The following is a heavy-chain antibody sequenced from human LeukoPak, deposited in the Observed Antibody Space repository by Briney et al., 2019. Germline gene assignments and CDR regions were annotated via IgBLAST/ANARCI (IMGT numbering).Heavy chain of an antibody. D-gene: IGHD4-17*01. Sequence: ASVKVSCKASGYTFTSHWMHWVRQAPGQGLEWMGIINPSGGSTSYSQKFQGRVTMTRDMSTSTVYMELSSLRSEDTAVYYCARDFLNDYGDFNWFDPWGQGTLVTVSS. J-gene: IGHJ5*02. V-gene: IGHV1-46*01. CDR3: ARDFLNDYGDFNWFDP. CDR1: GYTFTSHW. CDR2: INPSGGST.